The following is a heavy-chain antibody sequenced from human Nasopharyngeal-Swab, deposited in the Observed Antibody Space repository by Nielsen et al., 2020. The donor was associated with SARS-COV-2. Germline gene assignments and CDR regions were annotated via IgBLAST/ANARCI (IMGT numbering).Heavy chain of an antibody. CDR1: GFTFSSYW. V-gene: IGHV3-74*01. J-gene: IGHJ2*01. Sequence: GESLKISCAASGFTFSSYWMHWVRQAPGKGLVWVSRINSDGSSTSYADSVKGRFTISRDNAKNTLYLQMNSLRAEDTAVYYCARDSLRYFDWLALPTISNWYFDLWGRGTLVTVSS. CDR2: INSDGSST. D-gene: IGHD3-9*01. CDR3: ARDSLRYFDWLALPTISNWYFDL.